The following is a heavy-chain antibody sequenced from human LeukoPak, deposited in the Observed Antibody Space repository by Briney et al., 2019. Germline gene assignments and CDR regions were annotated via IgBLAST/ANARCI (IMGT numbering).Heavy chain of an antibody. CDR2: IYYSGST. CDR3: ARGVEYSSLSGSGY. Sequence: SETLSLTCTVSGGSISSYYWSWLRQPPGKGLEWIGYIYYSGSTNYNPSLKSRVTISVDTSKNQFSLKLSSVTAADTAVYYCARGVEYSSLSGSGYWGQGTLVTVSS. V-gene: IGHV4-59*01. J-gene: IGHJ4*02. D-gene: IGHD6-6*01. CDR1: GGSISSYY.